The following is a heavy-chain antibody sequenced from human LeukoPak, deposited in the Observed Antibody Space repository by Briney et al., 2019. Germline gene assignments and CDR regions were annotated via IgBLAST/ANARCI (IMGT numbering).Heavy chain of an antibody. V-gene: IGHV3-30*02. CDR2: IRYDGNNK. D-gene: IGHD2-2*01. Sequence: GGSLRLSCAASGFTFSSYGMHWVRQAPGKGLEGVAFIRYDGNNKYYADSVKGRFTISRDNSRNTLYLQMNRLRDEDTAVYYCAKDRESHIVVVPAAQDYWGQGTLVTVSS. J-gene: IGHJ4*02. CDR1: GFTFSSYG. CDR3: AKDRESHIVVVPAAQDY.